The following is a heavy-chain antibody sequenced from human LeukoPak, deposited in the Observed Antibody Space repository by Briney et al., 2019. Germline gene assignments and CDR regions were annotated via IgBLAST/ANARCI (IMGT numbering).Heavy chain of an antibody. CDR1: GDSVSGNTAA. D-gene: IGHD3-10*01. Sequence: SQALSLTCAISGDSVSGNTAAWNWSRQSPSRGLEWLGRTYYRSKWYNDYAVSVKGRITINPDTSKNQFSLQLNSVTPEDTAVYYCARAEGSGSYYAWGQGTLVTVSS. CDR3: ARAEGSGSYYA. V-gene: IGHV6-1*01. CDR2: TYYRSKWYN. J-gene: IGHJ4*02.